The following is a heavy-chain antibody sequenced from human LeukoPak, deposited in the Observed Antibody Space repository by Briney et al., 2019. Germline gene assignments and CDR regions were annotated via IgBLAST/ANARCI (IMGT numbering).Heavy chain of an antibody. Sequence: GGSLRLSCAASGFTFDDYAMHWVRQAPGKGLEWVSLISWDGGSTYYADSVRGRFTISRDNSKNSLYLQMNSLRAEDTALYYCAKDLKRSYKGAFDIWGQGTMVTVSS. CDR2: ISWDGGST. V-gene: IGHV3-43D*03. CDR3: AKDLKRSYKGAFDI. D-gene: IGHD1-26*01. J-gene: IGHJ3*02. CDR1: GFTFDDYA.